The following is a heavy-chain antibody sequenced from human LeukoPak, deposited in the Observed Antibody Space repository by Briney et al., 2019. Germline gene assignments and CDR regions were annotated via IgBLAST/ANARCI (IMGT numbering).Heavy chain of an antibody. J-gene: IGHJ6*02. CDR3: ARDRGGVGATFLGYGMDV. D-gene: IGHD1-26*01. CDR2: VNPSGGST. V-gene: IGHV1-46*01. Sequence: WVRQVPGQGLEWMGIVNPSGGSTNYAQKFQGRVTLTRDTSTSTVYMVLSSLRSEDTAVYYCARDRGGVGATFLGYGMDVWGQGTTVTVSS.